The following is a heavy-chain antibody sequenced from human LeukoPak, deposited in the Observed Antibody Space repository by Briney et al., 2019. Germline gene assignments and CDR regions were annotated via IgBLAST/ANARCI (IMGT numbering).Heavy chain of an antibody. V-gene: IGHV4-39*01. CDR1: GGSISSYY. CDR2: IYYSGST. CDR3: ARLQLIVITFDY. Sequence: SETLSLTCTVSGGSISSYYWGWIRQPPGKGLEWIGSIYYSGSTYYNPSLKSRVTISVDTSKNQFSLKLSSVTAADTAVYYCARLQLIVITFDYWGQGTLVTVSS. J-gene: IGHJ4*02. D-gene: IGHD3-16*02.